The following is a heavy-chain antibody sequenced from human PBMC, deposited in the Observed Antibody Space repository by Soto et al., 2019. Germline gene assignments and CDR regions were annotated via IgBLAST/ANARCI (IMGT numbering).Heavy chain of an antibody. CDR1: GFSISNYW. D-gene: IGHD1-26*01. CDR3: TRVISGSSGLFDY. V-gene: IGHV3-74*01. CDR2: ISPDGTTI. Sequence: EVHLVEAGGDLVQPGGSLRLSCVASGFSISNYWMHWVRQVPGKGLVWVSRISPDGTTINYADSVKGRFTISGDNAKNTLFLQMDSLRAEDTALYYCTRVISGSSGLFDYWGQGTLVTVSS. J-gene: IGHJ4*02.